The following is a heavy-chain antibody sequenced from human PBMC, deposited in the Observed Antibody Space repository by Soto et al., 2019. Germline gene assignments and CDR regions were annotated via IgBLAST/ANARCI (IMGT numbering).Heavy chain of an antibody. CDR1: GGSFSGYY. CDR2: INHSGST. J-gene: IGHJ6*04. D-gene: IGHD1-1*01. V-gene: IGHV4-34*01. Sequence: PSETLSLTCAVYGGSFSGYYWSWIRQPPGKGLEWIGEINHSGSTNYNPSLKSRVTISVDTSKNQFSLKLSSVTAADTAVYYCARGPPYVRNLRTYYYYGMDVWGKGTTVTVSS. CDR3: ARGPPYVRNLRTYYYYGMDV.